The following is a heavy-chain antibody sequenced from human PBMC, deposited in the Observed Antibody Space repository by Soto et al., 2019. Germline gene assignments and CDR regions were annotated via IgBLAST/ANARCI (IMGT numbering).Heavy chain of an antibody. Sequence: EVQLVESGGGLVQPGGSLRLSCAASGFTFSTYWMSWVRQAPGKGLEWVANIKEDGSEEYYVDSVKGRFTISRDNAKNSLYLDMNSLRGEDTAVYYCARDWGAPGRGSAFGYYYHSGMDVWGQGTTVTVPS. CDR3: ARDWGAPGRGSAFGYYYHSGMDV. D-gene: IGHD3-16*01. J-gene: IGHJ6*02. CDR1: GFTFSTYW. V-gene: IGHV3-7*05. CDR2: IKEDGSEE.